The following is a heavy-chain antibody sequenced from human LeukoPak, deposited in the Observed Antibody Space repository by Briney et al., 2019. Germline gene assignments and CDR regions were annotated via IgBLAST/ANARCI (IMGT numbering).Heavy chain of an antibody. CDR3: ATGSSGPYYFDY. V-gene: IGHV1-24*01. J-gene: IGHJ4*02. Sequence: ASVKVSCKVSGYILTEISMHWVRQAPGKGLEWMGGFDPEDGETIYAQKFQGRVTMTEDTSTDTAYMELSSLRSEDTAVYYCATGSSGPYYFDYWGQGTRVTVSS. CDR2: FDPEDGET. D-gene: IGHD6-19*01. CDR1: GYILTEIS.